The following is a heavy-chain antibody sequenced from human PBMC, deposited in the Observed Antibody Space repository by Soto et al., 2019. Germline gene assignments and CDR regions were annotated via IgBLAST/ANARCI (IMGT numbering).Heavy chain of an antibody. CDR1: GFTFSSYA. J-gene: IGHJ3*02. D-gene: IGHD3-10*01. CDR2: ISSNGGST. V-gene: IGHV3-64*01. Sequence: GGSLRLSCAASGFTFSSYAMHWVRQAPGKGLEYVSAISSNGGSTYYANSVKGRFTISRDNSKNTLYLQMGSLRAEDMAVYYCARGTSMGRAFDIWGQGTMVTVSS. CDR3: ARGTSMGRAFDI.